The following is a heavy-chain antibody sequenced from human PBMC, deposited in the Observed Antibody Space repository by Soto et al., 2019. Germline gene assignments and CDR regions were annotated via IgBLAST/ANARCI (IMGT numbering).Heavy chain of an antibody. CDR2: IIPILDVA. CDR1: GGDFLSYT. V-gene: IGHV1-69*02. D-gene: IGHD3-10*01. CDR3: AQMWFGELWHGMDV. Sequence: QLVHSGAEVKKPGSSVKVSCKASGGDFLSYTISWVRQAPGQGPEWMGTIIPILDVAKNAQKFQGRVAITADKATSTVYMELSSLRSDDTAVYYCAQMWFGELWHGMDVWGQGTTITVSS. J-gene: IGHJ6*02.